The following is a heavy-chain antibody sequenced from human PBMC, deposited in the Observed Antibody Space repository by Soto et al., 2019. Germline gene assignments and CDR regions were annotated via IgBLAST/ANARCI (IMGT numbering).Heavy chain of an antibody. CDR1: GFTFSNYA. V-gene: IGHV3-64*04. CDR2: ITNNGGST. D-gene: IGHD6-19*01. Sequence: GGSLRLSCSASGFTFSNYAIHWVRQAPGKGLEYVAAITNNGGSTKYADSVKGRFTISRDNSKNTLYLQMNSLRAEDTAVYYCAKSKSSGWLNYWGQGTRVTVS. CDR3: AKSKSSGWLNY. J-gene: IGHJ4*02.